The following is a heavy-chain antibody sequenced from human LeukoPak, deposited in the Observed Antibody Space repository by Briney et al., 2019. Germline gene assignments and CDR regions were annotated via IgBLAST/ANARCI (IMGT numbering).Heavy chain of an antibody. CDR1: GFTFSIYA. J-gene: IGHJ2*01. Sequence: AGGSLRLSCAASGFTFSIYAMSWVRQAPGKGLEWVSGISGSGGSPYYADSVKGRFTISRDNSKNTLYLQMNSLRAEDTAVYYCAKYAGNSNWYFGLWGRGTLVTVSS. D-gene: IGHD6-13*01. CDR3: AKYAGNSNWYFGL. CDR2: ISGSGGSP. V-gene: IGHV3-23*01.